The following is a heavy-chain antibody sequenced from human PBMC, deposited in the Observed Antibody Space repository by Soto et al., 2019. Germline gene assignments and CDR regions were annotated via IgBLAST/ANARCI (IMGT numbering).Heavy chain of an antibody. D-gene: IGHD5-12*01. Sequence: PVGSLRLSCAASGFTFSSYAMSWVRQAPGKGLEWVSAISGSGGSTYYADSVKGRFTISRDNSKNTLYLQMNSLRAEDTAVYYFAKYRYSGYEPDWFDPWGQGTLVTVSS. CDR2: ISGSGGST. CDR3: AKYRYSGYEPDWFDP. V-gene: IGHV3-23*01. CDR1: GFTFSSYA. J-gene: IGHJ5*02.